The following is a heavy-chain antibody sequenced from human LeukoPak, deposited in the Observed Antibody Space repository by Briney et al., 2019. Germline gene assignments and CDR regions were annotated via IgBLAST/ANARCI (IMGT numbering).Heavy chain of an antibody. CDR2: IQQDGSDK. V-gene: IGHV3-7*01. CDR3: ARDRYYVPDY. J-gene: IGHJ4*02. Sequence: PGGSLRLSCAASGFTFSSSWMSWVRQAPGKGLEWVANIQQDGSDKYYVDSVKGRFTISRDNAKNTLYLQMNSLRAEDTAVYYCARDRYYVPDYWGQGTLVTVSS. CDR1: GFTFSSSW. D-gene: IGHD3-10*02.